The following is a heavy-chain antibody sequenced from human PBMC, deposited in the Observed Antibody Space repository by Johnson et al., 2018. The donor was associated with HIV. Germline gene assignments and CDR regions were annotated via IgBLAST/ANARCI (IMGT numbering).Heavy chain of an antibody. CDR3: ARDRIVGWEPYDAFDI. Sequence: QVQLVESGGGVVKPGGSLRLSCEASGFSFSAYYMTWIRQAPGKGLEWVSSISSSGTPKYYADSVKGRFTISRDNGKNFLYLQMNSLRAEDTALYYCARDRIVGWEPYDAFDIWGQGTMVTVSS. CDR1: GFSFSAYY. CDR2: ISSSGTPK. J-gene: IGHJ3*02. D-gene: IGHD1-26*01. V-gene: IGHV3-11*01.